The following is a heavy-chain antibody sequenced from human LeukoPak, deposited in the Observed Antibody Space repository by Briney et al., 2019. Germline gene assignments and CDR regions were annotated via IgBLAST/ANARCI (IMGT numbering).Heavy chain of an antibody. CDR3: ARDFAVAAYFDY. Sequence: GGSLRLSCAASGFTFSSYSMNWVRQAPGKGLEWVSSISSSSSYIYYADSVKGRFTISRDNAKNSLYLQMNSLRAEDTAVYYCARDFAVAAYFDYWGQGTLVTVSS. J-gene: IGHJ4*02. CDR1: GFTFSSYS. D-gene: IGHD6-19*01. V-gene: IGHV3-21*01. CDR2: ISSSSSYI.